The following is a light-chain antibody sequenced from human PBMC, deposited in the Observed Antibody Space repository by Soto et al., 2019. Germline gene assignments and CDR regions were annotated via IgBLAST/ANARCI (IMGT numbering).Light chain of an antibody. CDR2: GAS. CDR1: QTVSSNY. Sequence: EIVLTQSPGTLSLSPGERATLSCGASQTVSSNYLAWYQQKPGQAPRLLIYGASSRATVIPDRFSGSGSGTDFVLTISRLEPEDFAVYYCQQYFKSPWTFGQGTNVEIK. CDR3: QQYFKSPWT. V-gene: IGKV3-20*01. J-gene: IGKJ1*01.